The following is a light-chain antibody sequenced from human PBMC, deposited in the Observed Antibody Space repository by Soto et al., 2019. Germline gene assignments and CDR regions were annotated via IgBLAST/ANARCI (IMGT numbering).Light chain of an antibody. CDR1: SSNIWAGYD. Sequence: QSVLTQPPSVSVAPGQRVTISCTGSSSNIWAGYDVHWYQQLPGTAPKHLIYGNSNRPSGVPDRFSGSKSGTSASLAITGLQAEEEADYYCPAYGSSVGGWVFGGGTKLTVL. V-gene: IGLV1-40*01. CDR3: PAYGSSVGGWV. J-gene: IGLJ3*02. CDR2: GNS.